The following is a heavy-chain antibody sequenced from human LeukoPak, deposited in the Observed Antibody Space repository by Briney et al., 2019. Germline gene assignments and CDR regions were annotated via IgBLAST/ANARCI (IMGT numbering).Heavy chain of an antibody. V-gene: IGHV3-30*03. CDR1: GFSFSNYG. CDR2: ILNDGINK. J-gene: IGHJ6*02. Sequence: PGGSLRLSCAVSGFSFSNYGMHWVRQAPGKGLEWVAVILNDGINKYYADSVKGRFSISRDNAKNSLYLQMNSLRAEDTAVYYCAREDFSSGVYYYGMDVWGQGTTVTVSS. D-gene: IGHD6-19*01. CDR3: AREDFSSGVYYYGMDV.